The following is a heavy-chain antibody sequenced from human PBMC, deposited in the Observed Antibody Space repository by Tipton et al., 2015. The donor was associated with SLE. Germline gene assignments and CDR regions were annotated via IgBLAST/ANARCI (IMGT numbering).Heavy chain of an antibody. D-gene: IGHD1-26*01. V-gene: IGHV4-59*08. Sequence: TLSLTCTVSDGSIISSHYWNWIRQPPGKGLEWIGYIYYSGSTNYNPSLKSRVTISIDTSKNQFSPNLRSVTAADTAVYYCARTAGYSKAIGYWGQGTPVTVSS. J-gene: IGHJ4*02. CDR2: IYYSGST. CDR1: DGSIISSHY. CDR3: ARTAGYSKAIGY.